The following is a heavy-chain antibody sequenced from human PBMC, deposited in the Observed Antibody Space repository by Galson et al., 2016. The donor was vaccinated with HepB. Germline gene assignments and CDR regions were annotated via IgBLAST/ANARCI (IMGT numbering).Heavy chain of an antibody. J-gene: IGHJ3*02. CDR1: GFTFSGYD. CDR3: AKDRASVPDAFDI. V-gene: IGHV3-30*18. D-gene: IGHD2-2*01. CDR2: ISYDGRNK. Sequence: SLRLSCAASGFTFSGYDMHWVRQAPGKGLEWVALISYDGRNKNYVDSVKGRFTISRDNSKNTLYLRMKSLRAEDTALYYCAKDRASVPDAFDIWGQGTVVTVSS.